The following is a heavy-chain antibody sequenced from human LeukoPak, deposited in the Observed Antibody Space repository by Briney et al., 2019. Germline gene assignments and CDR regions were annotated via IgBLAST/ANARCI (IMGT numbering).Heavy chain of an antibody. J-gene: IGHJ4*02. CDR3: ARDREAVAPLDY. Sequence: ASVKVSCKASGYTFTGYYMHWVRQAPGQGLEWMGWINPNRGGTNYAQKFQGRVTMTRDTSISTAYMELSRLRSDDTAVYYCARDREAVAPLDYWGQGTLVTVSS. CDR2: INPNRGGT. CDR1: GYTFTGYY. D-gene: IGHD6-19*01. V-gene: IGHV1-2*02.